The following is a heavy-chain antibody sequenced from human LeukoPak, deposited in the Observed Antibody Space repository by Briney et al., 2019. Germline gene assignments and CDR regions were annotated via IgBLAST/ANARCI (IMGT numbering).Heavy chain of an antibody. CDR3: ARWNYYDRSGYDY. J-gene: IGHJ4*02. Sequence: SETLSLTCTVSGGSISSYYWSWIRQPPGKGLEWIGYIYYSGSTNYNPSLKSRVTISVDTSKNQFSLKVSSVTAADTAVYYCARWNYYDRSGYDYWGQGTLVTVSS. V-gene: IGHV4-59*08. CDR2: IYYSGST. CDR1: GGSISSYY. D-gene: IGHD3-22*01.